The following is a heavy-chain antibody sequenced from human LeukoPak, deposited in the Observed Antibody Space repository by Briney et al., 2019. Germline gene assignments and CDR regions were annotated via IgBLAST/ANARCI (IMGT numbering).Heavy chain of an antibody. D-gene: IGHD6-13*01. CDR2: IYDSGST. V-gene: IGHV4-39*01. CDR1: GGSIRSSYYY. Sequence: SETLSLTCTVSGGSIRSSYYYWGWIRQPPGKGLEWIGSIYDSGSTYYNPSLKSRVTISVDTSKNQFSLKLSSVTAADTAVYYCARRGAAALDYWGQGTLVTVSS. J-gene: IGHJ4*02. CDR3: ARRGAAALDY.